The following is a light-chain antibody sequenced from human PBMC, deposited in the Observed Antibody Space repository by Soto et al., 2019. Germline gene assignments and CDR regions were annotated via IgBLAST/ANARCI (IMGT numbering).Light chain of an antibody. V-gene: IGKV1-5*03. CDR1: QSISSW. Sequence: DSQMTQYPSTLSGSVGDRVTITCRASQSISSWLAWYQQKPGKAPKLLISKASTLQSVVPPRFSGSGYGTEFTLTISSLQTVDFTTYYCQQYERYPMTFCGGTNVEIK. CDR2: KAS. J-gene: IGKJ4*01. CDR3: QQYERYPMT.